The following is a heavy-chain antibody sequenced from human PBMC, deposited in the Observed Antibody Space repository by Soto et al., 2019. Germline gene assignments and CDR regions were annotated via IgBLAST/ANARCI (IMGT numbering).Heavy chain of an antibody. CDR1: GYSISSGYY. J-gene: IGHJ4*02. V-gene: IGHV4-38-2*01. D-gene: IGHD3-22*01. Sequence: SETLSLTCAVSGYSISSGYYWGWIRQPPGKGLEWIGSIYHSGSTHYNPSLKSRVTISVDTSKNQFSLKLSSVTAADTAVYYCARGRDYYDSYWGQGTLVTVSS. CDR3: ARGRDYYDSY. CDR2: IYHSGST.